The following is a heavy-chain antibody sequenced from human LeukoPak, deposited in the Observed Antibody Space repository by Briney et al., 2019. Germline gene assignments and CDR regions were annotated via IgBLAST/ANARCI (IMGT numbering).Heavy chain of an antibody. D-gene: IGHD6-13*01. CDR2: ISGSGGST. CDR3: AKYSSSWYVAAFDY. V-gene: IGHV3-23*01. Sequence: GGSLRLSCAASGFTFSSYAMSWVRQAPGKGLEWVSAISGSGGSTYYADSVKGRFTISRGNSKNTLYLQMNSLRAEDTAVYYCAKYSSSWYVAAFDYWGQGTLVTVSS. CDR1: GFTFSSYA. J-gene: IGHJ4*02.